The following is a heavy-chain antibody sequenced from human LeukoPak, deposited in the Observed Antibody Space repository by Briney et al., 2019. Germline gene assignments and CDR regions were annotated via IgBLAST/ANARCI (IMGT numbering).Heavy chain of an antibody. CDR3: AKDPDKYNWNSITCYFDY. CDR1: GFTFSSYG. Sequence: SGGSLRLSCAASGFTFSSYGMSWVRQAPGKGLEWVSYISSSGSTIYYADSVKGRFTISRDNSKNTLYLQVNSLRAEDTAVYYCAKDPDKYNWNSITCYFDYWGQGTLVTVSS. CDR2: ISSSGSTI. V-gene: IGHV3-48*01. D-gene: IGHD1-7*01. J-gene: IGHJ4*02.